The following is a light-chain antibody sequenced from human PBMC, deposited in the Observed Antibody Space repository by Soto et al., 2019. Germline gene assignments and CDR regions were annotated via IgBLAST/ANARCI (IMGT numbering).Light chain of an antibody. CDR2: GAS. V-gene: IGKV3-20*01. J-gene: IGKJ1*01. Sequence: EIVLTQSPGTLSLSPGERATLSCRASQSVNNNYLAWYQQKPGQAPKFLISGASSRATGVPDRFSGSGSGTDFTLTISRLEPEDFAVYYCQQYNNWPWTFGQGTKVDIK. CDR1: QSVNNNY. CDR3: QQYNNWPWT.